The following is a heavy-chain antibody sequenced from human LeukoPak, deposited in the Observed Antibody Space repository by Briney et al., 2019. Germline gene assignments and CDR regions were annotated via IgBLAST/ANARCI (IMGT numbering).Heavy chain of an antibody. D-gene: IGHD6-13*01. J-gene: IGHJ4*02. CDR1: GGSFSGYY. CDR3: ARTRGGTRYSSSPPCDY. Sequence: KPSETLSLTCAVYGGSFSGYYWSWIRQPPGKGLEWIGEINHSGSTNYNPSLKSRVTISVDMSKNQFSLKLSSVTAADTAVYYCARTRGGTRYSSSPPCDYWGQGTLVTVSS. V-gene: IGHV4-34*01. CDR2: INHSGST.